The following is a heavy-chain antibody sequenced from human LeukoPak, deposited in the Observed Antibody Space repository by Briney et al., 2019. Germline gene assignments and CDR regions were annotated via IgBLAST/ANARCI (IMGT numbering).Heavy chain of an antibody. CDR1: GFTFSSYE. Sequence: GGSLRLSCAASGFTFSSYEMNWVRQAPGKGLEWVSYISSSGSTIYYADSVKGRFTISRDNAKNSLYLQMNSLRAEDTAVYYCARRAGAYSHPYDYGGQGTLVTVSS. CDR2: ISSSGSTI. CDR3: ARRAGAYSHPYDY. V-gene: IGHV3-48*03. J-gene: IGHJ4*02. D-gene: IGHD4/OR15-4a*01.